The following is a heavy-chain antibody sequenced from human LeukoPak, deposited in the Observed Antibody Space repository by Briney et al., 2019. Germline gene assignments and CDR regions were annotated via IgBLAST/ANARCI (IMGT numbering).Heavy chain of an antibody. CDR2: ISGNGGTT. CDR1: GFTFSSYG. CDR3: AKINGYYSD. Sequence: AGGSLRLSCAASGFTFSSYGMNWVRQAPGKGLEWVSGISGNGGTTYYADSVKGRFTISRDNSKNSLSLQVSSLRAEDTAVYYCAKINGYYSDWGQGTLVTVSS. D-gene: IGHD3-22*01. J-gene: IGHJ4*02. V-gene: IGHV3-23*01.